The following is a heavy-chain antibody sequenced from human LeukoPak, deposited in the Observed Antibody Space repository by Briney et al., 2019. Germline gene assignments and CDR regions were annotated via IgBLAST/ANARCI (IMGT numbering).Heavy chain of an antibody. D-gene: IGHD1-14*01. V-gene: IGHV4-39*01. CDR3: SRLFVTGVDGRGWFHS. Sequence: SETLSLTCSVSGDSISSSPEYWGWIRQPPGKGLEYIVGINYSGRTYYEPSSQGRGTISVNTSKNQFSLQVTSITAPDSAVYYCSRLFVTGVDGRGWFHSWGQGTLVTVSS. CDR1: GDSISSSPEY. CDR2: INYSGRT. J-gene: IGHJ5*01.